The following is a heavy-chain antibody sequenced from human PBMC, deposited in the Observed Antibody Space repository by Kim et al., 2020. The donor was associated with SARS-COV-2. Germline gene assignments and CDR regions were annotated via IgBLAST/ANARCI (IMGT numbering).Heavy chain of an antibody. Sequence: ASVKVSCKASGYTFTSYYMHWVRQAPGQGLEWMGIINPSGGSTSYAHKFQGRVTMTRDTSTSTVYMELSSLRSEDTAVYYCAREEMASTYYYYGMDVWGQGTTVTVSS. CDR1: GYTFTSYY. CDR3: AREEMASTYYYYGMDV. CDR2: INPSGGST. J-gene: IGHJ6*02. D-gene: IGHD5-12*01. V-gene: IGHV1-46*01.